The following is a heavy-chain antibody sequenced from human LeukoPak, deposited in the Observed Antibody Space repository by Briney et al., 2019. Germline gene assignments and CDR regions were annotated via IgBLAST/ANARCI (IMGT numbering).Heavy chain of an antibody. CDR1: EFTISNYG. CDR3: ARRSSSGWYPDYYYYYMDV. V-gene: IGHV3-30*02. D-gene: IGHD6-19*01. Sequence: GGSLRLSCAASEFTISNYGMHWVRQAPGKGLEWVAFIRYDGTNKYYADSVKGRFTISRDNSKNTLYLKMNSLRGEDTAVYYCARRSSSGWYPDYYYYYMDVWGKGTTVTISS. J-gene: IGHJ6*03. CDR2: IRYDGTNK.